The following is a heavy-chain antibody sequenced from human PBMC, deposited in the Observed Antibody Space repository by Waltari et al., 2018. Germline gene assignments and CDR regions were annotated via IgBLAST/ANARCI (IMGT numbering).Heavy chain of an antibody. Sequence: EVQLVESGGGWVKPGGSLRLSCAASGFTFSNAWMRWVRQAPGTGLEWVGRIKSKTDGGTTDYAAPVKGRFTISRDDSKNTLYLQMNSLKTEDTAVYYCTTALPGYCSNGVCYNFDYWGQGTLVTVSS. CDR3: TTALPGYCSNGVCYNFDY. J-gene: IGHJ4*02. V-gene: IGHV3-15*01. CDR1: GFTFSNAW. CDR2: IKSKTDGGTT. D-gene: IGHD2-8*01.